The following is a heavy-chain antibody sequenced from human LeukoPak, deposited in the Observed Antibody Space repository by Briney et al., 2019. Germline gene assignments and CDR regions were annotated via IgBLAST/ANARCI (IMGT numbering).Heavy chain of an antibody. D-gene: IGHD6-19*01. J-gene: IGHJ6*04. Sequence: SETLSLTCAVYGGSFSGYYWSWIRQPPGKGLEWIGEINHSGSTNYNPSLKSRVTISVDTSKNQFSLKLSSVTAADTAVYFCASSVAANYGMDVWGKGTTVTVSS. V-gene: IGHV4-34*01. CDR3: ASSVAANYGMDV. CDR2: INHSGST. CDR1: GGSFSGYY.